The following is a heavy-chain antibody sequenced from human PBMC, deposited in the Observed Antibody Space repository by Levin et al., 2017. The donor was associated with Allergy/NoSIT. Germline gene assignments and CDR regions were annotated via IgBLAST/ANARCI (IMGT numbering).Heavy chain of an antibody. V-gene: IGHV3-30*18. CDR1: GFTFSSYG. J-gene: IGHJ4*02. Sequence: SCAASGFTFSSYGMHWVRQAPGKGLEWVAVISYDGSNKYYADSVKGRFTISRDNSKNTLYLQMNSLRAEDTAVYYCAKDRPFGAAAGDYWGQGTLVTVSS. D-gene: IGHD6-13*01. CDR2: ISYDGSNK. CDR3: AKDRPFGAAAGDY.